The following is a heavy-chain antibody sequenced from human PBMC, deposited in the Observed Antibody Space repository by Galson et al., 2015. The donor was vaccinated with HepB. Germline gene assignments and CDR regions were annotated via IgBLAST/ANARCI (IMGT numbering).Heavy chain of an antibody. D-gene: IGHD3-16*01. Sequence: SLRLSCAASGLTFSSYIFHWVRQAPGKGLEWVAVISQDGSVKIYADSVKGRFTISRDNSQNTMYLQMNNLRVEDTAMFYCATEGGSSSTARYFDLWGRGTLVTVSS. J-gene: IGHJ2*01. V-gene: IGHV3-30-3*01. CDR2: ISQDGSVK. CDR1: GLTFSSYI. CDR3: ATEGGSSSTARYFDL.